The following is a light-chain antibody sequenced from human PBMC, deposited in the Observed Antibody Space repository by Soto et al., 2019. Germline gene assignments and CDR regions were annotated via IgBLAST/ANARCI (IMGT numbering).Light chain of an antibody. CDR2: GNS. CDR3: QSHDSSLNGWV. J-gene: IGLJ3*02. V-gene: IGLV1-40*01. CDR1: SSNIGAGYD. Sequence: QPVLTQPPSVSGAPGQRVTISCTGSSSNIGAGYDVHWYQQLPGTAPKLLIYGNSNRPSGVPDRFSGSKSGTSASLAITGLQAEDEADYYCQSHDSSLNGWVFGGGTKLTVL.